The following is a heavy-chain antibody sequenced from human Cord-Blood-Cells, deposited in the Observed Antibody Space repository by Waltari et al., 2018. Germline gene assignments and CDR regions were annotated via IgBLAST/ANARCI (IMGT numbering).Heavy chain of an antibody. CDR3: ARDKTKYSSSWYYYYGMDV. V-gene: IGHV4-4*02. CDR1: GGSISSSNW. Sequence: QVQLQESGPGLLKPSGTLSLTCAVSGGSISSSNWWSWVRQPPGKGLEWIGEIYHSGSTNYNPSLKSRVTISVDKSKNQFSLKLSSVTAADTAVYYCARDKTKYSSSWYYYYGMDVWGQGTTVTVSS. D-gene: IGHD6-13*01. J-gene: IGHJ6*02. CDR2: IYHSGST.